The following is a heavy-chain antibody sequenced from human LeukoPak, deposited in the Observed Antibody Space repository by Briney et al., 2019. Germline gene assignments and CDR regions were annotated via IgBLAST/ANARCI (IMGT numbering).Heavy chain of an antibody. CDR1: GYTFTSYA. CDR3: ARDRNYDSSGYSTGIDY. Sequence: ASVKVSCKASGYTFTSYAMNWVRQAPGLGLGWMGWINTNTGNPTYAQGFTGRFVFSLDTSVSTAYLQISSLKAEDTAVYYCARDRNYDSSGYSTGIDYWGQGTLVTVSS. J-gene: IGHJ4*02. D-gene: IGHD3-22*01. CDR2: INTNTGNP. V-gene: IGHV7-4-1*02.